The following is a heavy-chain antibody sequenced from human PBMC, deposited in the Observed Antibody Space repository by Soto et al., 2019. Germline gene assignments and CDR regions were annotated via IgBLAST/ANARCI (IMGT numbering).Heavy chain of an antibody. CDR2: IYHNGNT. CDR1: GGSISSNNYF. V-gene: IGHV4-39*01. Sequence: PSETLSLTCTVSGGSISSNNYFWGWIRQPPGKGLEWIAIIYHNGNTYYKSSLKSRVTMSVDTSKNQFSLRLSSLTAASTAVFYWASLYCTGGSCGSYFYGMDVGGQGTTVTVS. CDR3: ASLYCTGGSCGSYFYGMDV. D-gene: IGHD2-15*01. J-gene: IGHJ6*02.